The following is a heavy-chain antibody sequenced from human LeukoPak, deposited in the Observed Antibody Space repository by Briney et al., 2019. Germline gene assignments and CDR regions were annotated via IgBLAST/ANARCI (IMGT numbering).Heavy chain of an antibody. CDR3: ARGGAATGNFDY. J-gene: IGHJ4*02. D-gene: IGHD2-15*01. CDR1: GYSISRGYY. Sequence: SETLSLTCAVSGYSISRGYYWVWIRPPPGKGLGWIGSIYHSGSTYYNPSLKSRVTISVDTSKNQLSLKLSSVTAADTAVYYCARGGAATGNFDYWGQGTLVTVSS. CDR2: IYHSGST. V-gene: IGHV4-38-2*01.